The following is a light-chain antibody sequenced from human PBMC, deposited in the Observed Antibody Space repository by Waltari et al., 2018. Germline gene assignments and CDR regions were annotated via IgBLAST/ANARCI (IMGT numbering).Light chain of an antibody. J-gene: IGKJ5*01. CDR1: QGISNY. V-gene: IGKV1-27*01. CDR2: AAS. Sequence: DIQMTQSPSSLSASVGDRVTITCRASQGISNYLAWYQQKPGKVPKLLIYAASTLQSGVPSRFSGSGSGTDFTLTISSLQSEDFAVYYCQQYKNWPPITFGQGTRLEIK. CDR3: QQYKNWPPIT.